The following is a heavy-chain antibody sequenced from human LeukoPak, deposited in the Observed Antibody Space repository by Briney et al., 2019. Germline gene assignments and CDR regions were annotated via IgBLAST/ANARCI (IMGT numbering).Heavy chain of an antibody. CDR1: GYTFTSYG. CDR2: ISAYNGNT. V-gene: IGHV1-18*01. D-gene: IGHD3-3*01. J-gene: IGHJ4*02. CDR3: GRRPDTYDFWSGYFVDY. Sequence: GASVKVSCKASGYTFTSYGISWVRQAPGQGLEWMGWISAYNGNTNYAQKLQSRVTMTTDTSTSTAYMELRSLRSDDTAVYYCGRRPDTYDFWSGYFVDYWGQGTLVTVSS.